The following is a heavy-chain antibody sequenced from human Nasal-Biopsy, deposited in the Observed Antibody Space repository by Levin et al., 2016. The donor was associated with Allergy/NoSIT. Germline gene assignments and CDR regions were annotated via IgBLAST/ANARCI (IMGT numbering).Heavy chain of an antibody. D-gene: IGHD3-16*02. CDR1: GINFDSSA. Sequence: GSLKISCVGSGINFDSSAMSWARQTPGKGLEWVSTISSSDKTYYDESVEGRVTISRDNSRNTIFLQMHSLRVDDTALYYCAQGSNHLYWGQGSLVTVSP. CDR2: ISSSDKT. V-gene: IGHV3-23*01. CDR3: AQGSNHLY. J-gene: IGHJ4*02.